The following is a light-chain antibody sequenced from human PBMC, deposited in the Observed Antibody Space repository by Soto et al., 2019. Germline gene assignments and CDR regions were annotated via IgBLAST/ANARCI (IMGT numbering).Light chain of an antibody. Sequence: QSALIQPASVSGSPEQSITISCPGHSSDVGYSSSVSWYQQHPGKAPKLVIFDVSNRPSGVSNRFSGSKSGNTASLTISGLQAEDEADYYCCAWTSSATYVFGTGTKVTVL. CDR2: DVS. J-gene: IGLJ1*01. CDR1: SSDVGYSSS. V-gene: IGLV2-14*01. CDR3: CAWTSSATYV.